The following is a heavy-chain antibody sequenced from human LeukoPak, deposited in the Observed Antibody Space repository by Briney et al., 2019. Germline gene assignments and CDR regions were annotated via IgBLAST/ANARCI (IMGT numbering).Heavy chain of an antibody. CDR2: INPNSGGT. D-gene: IGHD6-13*01. CDR1: GYTFTGYY. V-gene: IGHV1-2*06. CDR3: ARDGIAAAVSPYYYYGMDV. Sequence: GASVKVSCKASGYTFTGYYMHWVRQAPGQGLEWMGRINPNSGGTNYAQKFQGRVTMTRDTSISTAYMELSRLRSDDTAVYYCARDGIAAAVSPYYYYGMDVWGQGTTVTVSS. J-gene: IGHJ6*02.